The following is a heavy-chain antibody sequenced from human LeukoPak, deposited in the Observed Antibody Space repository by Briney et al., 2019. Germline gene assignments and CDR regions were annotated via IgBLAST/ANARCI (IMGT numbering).Heavy chain of an antibody. V-gene: IGHV4-34*01. CDR3: ARGSLDSGYVNFDY. J-gene: IGHJ4*02. CDR1: GGSFSGDY. Sequence: SETLSLTCAVYGGSFSGDYWSWIRQPPGKGLEWIGEINHSGGTNYNPSLKSRATISVDTSKSQFSLNLSSVTAADTAVYYCARGSLDSGYVNFDYWGQGTLVTVSS. CDR2: INHSGGT. D-gene: IGHD5-12*01.